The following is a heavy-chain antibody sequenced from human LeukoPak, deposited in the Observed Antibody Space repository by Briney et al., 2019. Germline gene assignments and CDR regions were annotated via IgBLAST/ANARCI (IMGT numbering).Heavy chain of an antibody. CDR1: GGSFSGYY. D-gene: IGHD2-2*01. V-gene: IGHV4-34*01. CDR3: ASRIVVVPAAILGWFDP. J-gene: IGHJ5*02. CDR2: INHSGST. Sequence: SETLSLTCAVYGGSFSGYYRSWIRQPPGKGLEWIGEINHSGSTNYNPSLKSRVTISVDTSKNQFSLKLGSVTAADTAVYYCASRIVVVPAAILGWFDPWGQGTLVTVSS.